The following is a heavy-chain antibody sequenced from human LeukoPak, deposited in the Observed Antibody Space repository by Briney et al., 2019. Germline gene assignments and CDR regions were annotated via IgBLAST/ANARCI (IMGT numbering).Heavy chain of an antibody. CDR2: INHSGST. CDR3: ARRKLGLRPNDY. J-gene: IGHJ4*02. CDR1: GGSFSGYY. D-gene: IGHD1-7*01. Sequence: SETLSLTCAVYGGSFSGYYWSWIRQPPGKGLEWIGEINHSGSTNYNPSLKSRVTISVDTSKNQFSLKLSSVTAADTAVYYCARRKLGLRPNDYWGQGTLVIVSS. V-gene: IGHV4-34*01.